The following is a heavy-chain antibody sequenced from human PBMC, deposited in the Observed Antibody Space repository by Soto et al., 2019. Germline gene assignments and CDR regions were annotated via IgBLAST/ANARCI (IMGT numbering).Heavy chain of an antibody. CDR2: IYYSGST. V-gene: IGHV4-61*01. CDR1: GGSVSSGSYY. J-gene: IGHJ4*02. Sequence: SETLSLTCTFSGGSVSSGSYYWSWIRQPPRKGLEWIGYIYYSGSTNYNPSLKSRVTISVDTSKNQFSLNLSSVTAADTAVYYCAIAVYDFCSGYLEDWCQGTPVTVSS. CDR3: AIAVYDFCSGYLED. D-gene: IGHD3-3*01.